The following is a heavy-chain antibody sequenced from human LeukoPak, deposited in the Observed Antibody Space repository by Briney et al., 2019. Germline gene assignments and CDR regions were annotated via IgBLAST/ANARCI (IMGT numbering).Heavy chain of an antibody. D-gene: IGHD2-2*01. V-gene: IGHV1-69*01. CDR3: ARDYGVVPAANSFY. CDR2: IIPIFGTA. CDR1: GGTFSSYA. J-gene: IGHJ4*02. Sequence: SVKVSCKASGGTFSSYAISWVRQAPGQGLEWMEGIIPIFGTANYAQKFQGRVTITADESTSTAYMELSSLRSEDTAVYYCARDYGVVPAANSFYWGQGTLVTVSS.